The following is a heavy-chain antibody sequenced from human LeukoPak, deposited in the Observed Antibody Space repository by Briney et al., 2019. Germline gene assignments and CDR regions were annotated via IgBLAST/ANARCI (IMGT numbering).Heavy chain of an antibody. CDR1: GFTSDDFA. CDR3: AKHGLFIARGDNVFGPTWFDP. CDR2: IVWISDNR. D-gene: IGHD3-16*02. Sequence: RRSLRLSCAASGFTSDDFAMHWVRSAPRKGREWGSIIVWISDNRAYADSVKGRYTISRDNAKNSLYLQMNSLRPEDTAMYYCAKHGLFIARGDNVFGPTWFDPWGQGTLVTVSS. J-gene: IGHJ5*02. V-gene: IGHV3-9*02.